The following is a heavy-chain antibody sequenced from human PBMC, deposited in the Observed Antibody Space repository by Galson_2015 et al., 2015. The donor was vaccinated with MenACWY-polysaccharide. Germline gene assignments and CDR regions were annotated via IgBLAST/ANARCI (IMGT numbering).Heavy chain of an antibody. V-gene: IGHV3-23*01. D-gene: IGHD5-12*01. Sequence: SLRLSCAASGFDFSSYAMSWVRQAPGKGLEWVSTMSGRRGYTYYADSVKGRFTISRGNAKNTLYLQMNSLRAEDTALYYCARGYSAYDWGQGTLVTVSA. CDR1: GFDFSSYA. CDR2: MSGRRGYT. CDR3: ARGYSAYD. J-gene: IGHJ4*02.